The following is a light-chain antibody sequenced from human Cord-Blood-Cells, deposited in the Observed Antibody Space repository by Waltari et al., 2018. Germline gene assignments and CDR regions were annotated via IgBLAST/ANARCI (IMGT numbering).Light chain of an antibody. CDR3: QQYTSYGT. J-gene: IGKJ1*01. CDR2: KSS. Sequence: DIQMTRSPSTLSVCVGDRGTITCRASPSITSWLAWYPRNPGKAPYHLLYKSSSLERGVPARFSGRGSGAEFTHTSSSLKPNDLATYYGQQYTSYGTFGQGTKVKIK. CDR1: PSITSW. V-gene: IGKV1-5*03.